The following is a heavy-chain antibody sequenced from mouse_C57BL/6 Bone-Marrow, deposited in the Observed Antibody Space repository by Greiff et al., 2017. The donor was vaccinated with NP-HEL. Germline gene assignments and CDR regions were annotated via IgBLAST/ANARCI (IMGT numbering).Heavy chain of an antibody. CDR1: GFSLTSYG. D-gene: IGHD1-1*01. J-gene: IGHJ1*03. CDR2: IWGDGST. V-gene: IGHV2-3*01. Sequence: VKLQESGPGLVAPSQSLSITCTVSGFSLTSYGVSWVRQPPGKGLEWLGVIWGDGSTNYHSALISRLSISQDNSKSQVFLKLNRLQTDDTATYYCAKERDYYGSSYIYWYFDVWGTGTTVTVSS. CDR3: AKERDYYGSSYIYWYFDV.